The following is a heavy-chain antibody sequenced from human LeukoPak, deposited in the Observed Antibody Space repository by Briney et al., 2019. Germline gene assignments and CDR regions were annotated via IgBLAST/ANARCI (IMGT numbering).Heavy chain of an antibody. CDR1: GFTFSSYA. CDR2: ISAGSST. D-gene: IGHD2-2*01. Sequence: GGSLRLSCAASGFTFSSYAMSWVRRAPGKGLEWVSAISAGSSTYYADSVKGRFTISRDNSKNTLYLQMNSLRAEDTAVYYCAKVGSTSPNGINDYWGQGTLVTVSS. J-gene: IGHJ4*02. V-gene: IGHV3-23*01. CDR3: AKVGSTSPNGINDY.